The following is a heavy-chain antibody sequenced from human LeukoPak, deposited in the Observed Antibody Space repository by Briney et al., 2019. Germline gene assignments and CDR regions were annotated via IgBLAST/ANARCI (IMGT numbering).Heavy chain of an antibody. CDR1: GFTFSIYS. D-gene: IGHD3-16*01. CDR2: ISSTSTYI. V-gene: IGHV3-21*06. J-gene: IGHJ4*02. Sequence: GGSLRLSCAASGFTFSIYSMNWVRQTPGKGLEWVSAISSTSTYIYYADSVKGRFTISRDNSKNLLYLQINSLRAEDTAVYYCAREPTLMILWGQGTLVTVSS. CDR3: AREPTLMIL.